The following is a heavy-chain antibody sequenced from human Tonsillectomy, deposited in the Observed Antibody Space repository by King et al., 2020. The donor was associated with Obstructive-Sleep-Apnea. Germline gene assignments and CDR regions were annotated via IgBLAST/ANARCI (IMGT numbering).Heavy chain of an antibody. D-gene: IGHD6-13*01. J-gene: IGHJ5*02. V-gene: IGHV3-11*01. Sequence: VQLVESGGGLVKPGGSLRLSCAASGFTFSDYYMSWIRQAPGKGLEWVSYISSSGSTIYYADSVKGRFTISRDNAKNSLYLQMNSLRAEDTAVYYCARDHSSSWMIYVPSNWFDPWGQGTLVTVSS. CDR1: GFTFSDYY. CDR3: ARDHSSSWMIYVPSNWFDP. CDR2: ISSSGSTI.